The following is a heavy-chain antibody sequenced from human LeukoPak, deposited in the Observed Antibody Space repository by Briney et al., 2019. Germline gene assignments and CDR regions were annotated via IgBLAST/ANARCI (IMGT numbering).Heavy chain of an antibody. J-gene: IGHJ4*02. CDR3: ARESSSGWFY. V-gene: IGHV4-59*01. CDR1: GVSISNYY. D-gene: IGHD6-19*01. CDR2: IYYSGDT. Sequence: SETLSLTCAVSGVSISNYYWSWIRQPPGRGLEWIGNIYYSGDTNYNPSLKSRVTISIDTSKNQFSLKLSSVTAADTAVYYCARESSSGWFYWGQGTLVTVSS.